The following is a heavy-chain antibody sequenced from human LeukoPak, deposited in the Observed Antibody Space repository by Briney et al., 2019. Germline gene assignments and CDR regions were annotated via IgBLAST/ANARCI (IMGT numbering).Heavy chain of an antibody. Sequence: GGSLRLSCAASGFTFDDYAMHWVRQAPGKGLEWVSGISWNSGSIGYADSVKGRFTISRDNAKNSLYLQMNSLRAEDTALYYCAKEMYVDIVATISLDAFDIWGQGTMVTVSS. CDR3: AKEMYVDIVATISLDAFDI. J-gene: IGHJ3*02. CDR1: GFTFDDYA. V-gene: IGHV3-9*01. CDR2: ISWNSGSI. D-gene: IGHD5-12*01.